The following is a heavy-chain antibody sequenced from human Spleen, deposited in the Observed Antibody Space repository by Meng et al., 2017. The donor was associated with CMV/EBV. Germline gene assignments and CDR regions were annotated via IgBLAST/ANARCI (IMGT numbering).Heavy chain of an antibody. CDR1: GYSFTGYY. V-gene: IGHV1-18*04. Sequence: ASVKVSCKASGYSFTGYYVHWVRQAPGQGLEWMGWISAYNGNTNYAQKLQGRVTMTTDTSTSTAYMELRSLRSDDTAVYYCARGEVPAAITDYWGQGTLVTVSS. J-gene: IGHJ4*02. CDR2: ISAYNGNT. D-gene: IGHD2-2*01. CDR3: ARGEVPAAITDY.